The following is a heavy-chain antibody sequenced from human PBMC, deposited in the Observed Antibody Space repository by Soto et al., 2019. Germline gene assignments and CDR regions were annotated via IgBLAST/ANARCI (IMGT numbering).Heavy chain of an antibody. J-gene: IGHJ6*02. V-gene: IGHV3-9*01. CDR3: AKDRWARDSIDV. Sequence: GGSLRLSCAASGFTFDDYGMHWVRQGPGKGLEWVSGITWNSATIGYAASVKGRFTISRDNAKNSLYLQMSSLTTEDTAVYYRAKDRWARDSIDVWGQGTTVTVSS. CDR1: GFTFDDYG. CDR2: ITWNSATI.